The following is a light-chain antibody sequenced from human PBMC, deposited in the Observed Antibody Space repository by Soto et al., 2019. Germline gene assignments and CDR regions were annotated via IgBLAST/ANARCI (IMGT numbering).Light chain of an antibody. Sequence: IHMTQSPSTLSGSVGDRVTITWRASQIISRWLGWYQQTAGIAPKLMIYAACSLESGAPSRFSGSASRTEFTITISSLQPDDFATYYCQQYNSYSAFGQGTKVDIK. V-gene: IGKV1-5*01. J-gene: IGKJ1*01. CDR2: AAC. CDR3: QQYNSYSA. CDR1: QIISRW.